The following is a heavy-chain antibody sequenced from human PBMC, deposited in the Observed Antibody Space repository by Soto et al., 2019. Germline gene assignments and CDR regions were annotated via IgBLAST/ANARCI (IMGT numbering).Heavy chain of an antibody. Sequence: PSETLSLTCTVSGGSISSYYWSWIRQPPGKGLEWIGYIYYSGSTNYNPSLKSRVTISVDTSKNQFSLKLSSVTAADTAVYYCASIAARQGDWFDPWGQGTLVTVSS. CDR1: GGSISSYY. CDR2: IYYSGST. CDR3: ASIAARQGDWFDP. J-gene: IGHJ5*02. V-gene: IGHV4-59*01. D-gene: IGHD6-6*01.